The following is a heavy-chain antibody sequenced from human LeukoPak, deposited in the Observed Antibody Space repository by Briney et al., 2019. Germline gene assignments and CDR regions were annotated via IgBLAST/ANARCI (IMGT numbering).Heavy chain of an antibody. J-gene: IGHJ4*02. V-gene: IGHV3-23*01. CDR3: AKGKPRIAASRFQYFDY. CDR2: ISGSGGST. D-gene: IGHD6-13*01. Sequence: GGSLRLSCAASGLTFSSYAMSWGRQAPGGGLEWVSAISGSGGSTYYADSVKGRFTISRDNSKNTLYLQMNSMRAEDTAVYYCAKGKPRIAASRFQYFDYWGQGTRVTVSS. CDR1: GLTFSSYA.